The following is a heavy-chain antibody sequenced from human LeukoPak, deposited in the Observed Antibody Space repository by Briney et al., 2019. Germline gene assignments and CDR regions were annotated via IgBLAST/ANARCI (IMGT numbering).Heavy chain of an antibody. CDR1: GHAIKSGHL. V-gene: IGHV4-38-2*01. CDR3: AMSNRGRLES. J-gene: IGHJ4*02. CDR2: IYHSGRT. Sequence: PSDTLSLPCALSGHAIKSGHLWGWIRHSPGKGLEWIGSIYHSGRTYYNPFLKSRVTVSLAPYKNQFSLKLSAATAADTALYYCAMSNRGRLESWGQGPLVTVSS.